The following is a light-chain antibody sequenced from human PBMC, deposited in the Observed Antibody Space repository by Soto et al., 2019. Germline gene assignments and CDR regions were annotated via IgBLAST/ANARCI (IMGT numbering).Light chain of an antibody. Sequence: EIVMTQSPATLSVSSGERATLSCRASQNLSRNLAWYQHRPGQAPRLLIHGASTRATGVPARFSGSGSGTDLPPTFSSLQSKDFALYSCHKYDRWPHTFGRGPSCRSN. V-gene: IGKV3-15*01. CDR2: GAS. CDR3: HKYDRWPHT. CDR1: QNLSRN. J-gene: IGKJ2*01.